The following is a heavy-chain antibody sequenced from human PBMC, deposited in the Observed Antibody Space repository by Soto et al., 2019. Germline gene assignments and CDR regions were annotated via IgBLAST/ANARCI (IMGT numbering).Heavy chain of an antibody. CDR1: GYTFTTYY. CDR2: INPRSGNT. Sequence: ASVKVSCKTSGYTFTTYYIHWVRQAPGQGLEWMGLINPRSGNTPYARNFQGRVAVTRDTSTSTVYMELSGPRSDDTAVYYCARSSMTGPTTLVDYWGQGTLVTVSS. CDR3: ARSSMTGPTTLVDY. J-gene: IGHJ4*02. V-gene: IGHV1-46*01. D-gene: IGHD1-26*01.